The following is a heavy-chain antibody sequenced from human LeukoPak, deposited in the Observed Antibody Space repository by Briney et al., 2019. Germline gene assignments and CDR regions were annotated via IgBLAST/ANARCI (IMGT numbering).Heavy chain of an antibody. CDR1: GGSISSTSYY. CDR2: FYYTGSI. J-gene: IGHJ5*02. V-gene: IGHV4-39*07. CDR3: ARVRASSSYNPNWFDP. D-gene: IGHD6-13*01. Sequence: PSETLSLTCLVSGGSISSTSYYWGWIRQSPGRGLEWIGSFYYTGSIFDNRSLRSRVTISIDMSKNQFSLKLSSVTAADTAVYYCARVRASSSYNPNWFDPWGQGTLVTVSS.